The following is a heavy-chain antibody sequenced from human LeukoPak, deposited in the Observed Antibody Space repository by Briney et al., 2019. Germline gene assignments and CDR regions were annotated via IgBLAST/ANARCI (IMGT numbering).Heavy chain of an antibody. Sequence: GGTLRLSCAASGFTFSSYGMSWVRQAPGKGLEWVSAISGSGGSTYYADSVKGRFTISRDNSKNTLYLQMNSLRAEDTAVYYCAKESGSRVVVVAATEFDYWGQGTLVTVSS. CDR2: ISGSGGST. D-gene: IGHD2-15*01. CDR1: GFTFSSYG. CDR3: AKESGSRVVVVAATEFDY. V-gene: IGHV3-23*01. J-gene: IGHJ4*02.